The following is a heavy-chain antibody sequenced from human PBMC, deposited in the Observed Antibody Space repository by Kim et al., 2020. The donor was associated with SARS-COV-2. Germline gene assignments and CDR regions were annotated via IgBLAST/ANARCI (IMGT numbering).Heavy chain of an antibody. V-gene: IGHV3-7*03. Sequence: GGSLRLSCAASGFTFSSYWMSWVRQAPGKGLEWVANIKQDGSEKYYVDSVKGRFTISRDNAKNSLYLQMNSLRAEVTAVYYCAREGRNYGSGSGYWGQGALVTVSS. CDR3: AREGRNYGSGSGY. J-gene: IGHJ4*02. CDR2: IKQDGSEK. D-gene: IGHD3-10*01. CDR1: GFTFSSYW.